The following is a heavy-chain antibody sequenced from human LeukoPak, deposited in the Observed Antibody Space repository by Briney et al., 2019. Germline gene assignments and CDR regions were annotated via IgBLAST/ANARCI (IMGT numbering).Heavy chain of an antibody. CDR3: ADYDSSGYYYV. Sequence: SETLSLTCTVSGGPVSSGSYYWSWIRQPPGKGLEWIGYIYYSGSTNYNPSLKSRVTISVDTSKNQFSLKLSSVTAADTAVYYCADYDSSGYYYVWGQGTLVTVSS. J-gene: IGHJ4*02. CDR2: IYYSGST. CDR1: GGPVSSGSYY. D-gene: IGHD3-22*01. V-gene: IGHV4-61*01.